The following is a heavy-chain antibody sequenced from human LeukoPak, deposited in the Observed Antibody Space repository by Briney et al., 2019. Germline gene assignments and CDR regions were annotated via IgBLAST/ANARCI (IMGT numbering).Heavy chain of an antibody. Sequence: SVKVSCKASGGTFSSYAISWVRQAPGQGLEWMGGIIPIFGTANYAQKFQGRVTITADESSSTAYMELSSLRSEDTAVYYCASATDYCSGGSCYSGLRNAQFDYWGQRTLVTVSS. V-gene: IGHV1-69*13. J-gene: IGHJ4*02. D-gene: IGHD2-15*01. CDR2: IIPIFGTA. CDR1: GGTFSSYA. CDR3: ASATDYCSGGSCYSGLRNAQFDY.